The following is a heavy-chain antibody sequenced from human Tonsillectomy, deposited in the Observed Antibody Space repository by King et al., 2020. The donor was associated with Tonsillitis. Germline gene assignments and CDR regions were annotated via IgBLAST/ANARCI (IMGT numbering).Heavy chain of an antibody. CDR3: PIDTGRFIRSSAVVY. CDR2: ISDTSSHI. D-gene: IGHD2-8*02. Sequence: MNWVRQAPGKGLEWISYISDTSSHIYYANSVNGRFTISRDKAKDSLFLQMNSLRDEETAVYYCPIDTGRFIRSSAVVYWGLGNLVTVSS. V-gene: IGHV3-48*02. J-gene: IGHJ4*02.